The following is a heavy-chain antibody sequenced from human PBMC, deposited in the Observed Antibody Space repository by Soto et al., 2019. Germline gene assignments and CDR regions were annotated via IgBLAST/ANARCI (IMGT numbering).Heavy chain of an antibody. D-gene: IGHD6-19*01. CDR3: AHNPVAGRTLFDY. J-gene: IGHJ4*02. Sequence: SGPALGKAAQSLALACTFPWLSLLTRKMGVGWIRQPPGKALEWVALIFGDDDKRYSPSLKSRLTITKDTSKNQVVLTMTNMDPVDTATYYCAHNPVAGRTLFDYWGQGTLVTVSS. V-gene: IGHV2-5*02. CDR1: WLSLLTRKMG. CDR2: IFGDDDK.